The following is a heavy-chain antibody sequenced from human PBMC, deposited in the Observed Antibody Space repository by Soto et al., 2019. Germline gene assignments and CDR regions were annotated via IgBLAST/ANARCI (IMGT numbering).Heavy chain of an antibody. V-gene: IGHV4-30-2*01. CDR2: IYHSGST. CDR3: ARSQTTVTSYDP. J-gene: IGHJ5*02. D-gene: IGHD4-17*01. Sequence: SSETLSLTCAVSGGSISSGGYSWSWIRQPPGKGLEWIGYIYHSGSTYYNPSLKSRVTISVDRSKNQFSLKLSSVTAADTAVYYCARSQTTVTSYDPWGQGTLVTVSS. CDR1: GGSISSGGYS.